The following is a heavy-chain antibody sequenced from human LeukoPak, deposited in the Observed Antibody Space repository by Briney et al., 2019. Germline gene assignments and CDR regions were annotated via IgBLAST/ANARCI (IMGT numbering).Heavy chain of an antibody. CDR1: GFTFSSYV. J-gene: IGHJ3*02. Sequence: GGSLRLSCAASGFTFSSYVMHWVRQAPGKGLEWVAVIWYDGSNKYYADSVKGRFTISRDNSKNTLYLQMNSLRAEDTAVYYCATLDYGIDRDAFDIWGQGTMVTVSS. D-gene: IGHD4-17*01. CDR3: ATLDYGIDRDAFDI. V-gene: IGHV3-33*01. CDR2: IWYDGSNK.